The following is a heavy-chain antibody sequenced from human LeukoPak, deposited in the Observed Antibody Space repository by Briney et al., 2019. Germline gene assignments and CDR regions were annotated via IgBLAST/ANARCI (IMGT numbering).Heavy chain of an antibody. J-gene: IGHJ4*02. CDR3: ARVDDYGDYETFDY. V-gene: IGHV3-21*01. Sequence: GGSLRLPCAASGFTFSSYSMNWVRQAPGKGLECVSSISSSSTYIYYADSVKGRFTISRDNAKNSLYLQMNSLRAEDTAVYYCARVDDYGDYETFDYWGQGTLVTVSS. CDR2: ISSSSTYI. CDR1: GFTFSSYS. D-gene: IGHD4-17*01.